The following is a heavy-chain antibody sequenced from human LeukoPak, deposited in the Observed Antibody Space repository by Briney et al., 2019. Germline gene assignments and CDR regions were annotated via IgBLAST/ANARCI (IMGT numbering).Heavy chain of an antibody. V-gene: IGHV4-30-2*01. CDR1: GGSISSGGYS. Sequence: SQTLSLTCAVSGGSISSGGYSWSWIRQPPGKGLEWIGYIYHSGSTYYNPSLKSRVTISVDRSKNQFSLKLSSVTAADTAVYYCARGAVRFGESLKTNWFDPWGQGTLVTVSS. CDR2: IYHSGST. CDR3: ARGAVRFGESLKTNWFDP. J-gene: IGHJ5*02. D-gene: IGHD3-10*01.